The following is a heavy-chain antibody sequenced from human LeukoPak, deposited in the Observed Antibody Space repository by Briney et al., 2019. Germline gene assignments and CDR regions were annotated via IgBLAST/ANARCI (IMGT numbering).Heavy chain of an antibody. J-gene: IGHJ4*02. CDR1: GFKFDDYG. V-gene: IGHV3-20*04. CDR2: ISWNGGNT. D-gene: IGHD2-8*01. CDR3: TREGIYCVNGVCYLDY. Sequence: GGSLRLSCAASGFKFDDYGMSWVRQAPGKGLEWVSGISWNGGNTGYADSVKGRFTISRDNAENSLFLQVNSLRADDTAFYYCTREGIYCVNGVCYLDYWGQGTLVTVSS.